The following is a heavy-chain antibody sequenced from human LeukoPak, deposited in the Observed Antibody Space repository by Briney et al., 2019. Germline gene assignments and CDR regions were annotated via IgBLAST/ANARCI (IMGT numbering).Heavy chain of an antibody. CDR1: GYTFTGYY. V-gene: IGHV1-2*02. Sequence: ASVKVSCKASGYTFTGYYMHWVRQAPGQGLEWMGWINPNSGGTNYAQKFQGRVTMTRDTSISTAYMELSRLRSDDTAVYYCARSSSWYSGWFDPWSQGTLVTVSS. D-gene: IGHD6-13*01. CDR3: ARSSSWYSGWFDP. J-gene: IGHJ5*02. CDR2: INPNSGGT.